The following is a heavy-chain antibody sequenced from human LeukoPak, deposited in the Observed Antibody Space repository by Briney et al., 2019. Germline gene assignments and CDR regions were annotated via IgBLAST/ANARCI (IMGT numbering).Heavy chain of an antibody. CDR3: ARGNTRCTMVRTEMDY. V-gene: IGHV3-48*01. D-gene: IGHD3-10*01. Sequence: QPGGSLRLSCAASGFTFSSYSMNWVRQAPGKGLEWVSYISSSSSTIYYADSVKGRFTISRDNAKNSLYLQMNSLRAEDTAVYYCARGNTRCTMVRTEMDYWGQGTLVTVSS. CDR1: GFTFSSYS. CDR2: ISSSSSTI. J-gene: IGHJ4*02.